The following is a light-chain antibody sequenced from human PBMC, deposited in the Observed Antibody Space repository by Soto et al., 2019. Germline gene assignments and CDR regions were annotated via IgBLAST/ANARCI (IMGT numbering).Light chain of an antibody. Sequence: QTVVTQEPSFSVSPGGTVTLTCGLSSGSVSTSYYPSWYQQTPGQAPRTLIYNTNSRSSGVPDRFSGSILGNKAALTITGAQPDDESDYYCFLYMGGGSVVFGGGTKLTVL. V-gene: IGLV8-61*01. CDR1: SGSVSTSYY. CDR2: NTN. J-gene: IGLJ2*01. CDR3: FLYMGGGSVV.